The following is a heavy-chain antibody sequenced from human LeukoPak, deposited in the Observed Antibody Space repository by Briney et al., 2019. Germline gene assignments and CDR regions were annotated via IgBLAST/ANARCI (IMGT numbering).Heavy chain of an antibody. CDR2: IIPIFGTA. J-gene: IGHJ6*03. D-gene: IGHD2-2*01. V-gene: IGHV1-69*05. CDR1: GYTFTSYD. Sequence: ASVKVSCKASGYTFTSYDISWVRQAPGQGLEWMGGIIPIFGTANYAQKFQGRVTITTDESTSTAYMELSSLRSEDTAVYYCASGPNIVVVPAASPHFSDYYYYMDVWGKGTTVTVSS. CDR3: ASGPNIVVVPAASPHFSDYYYYMDV.